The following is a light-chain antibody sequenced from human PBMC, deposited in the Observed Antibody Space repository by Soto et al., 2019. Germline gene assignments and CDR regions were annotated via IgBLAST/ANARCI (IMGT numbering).Light chain of an antibody. J-gene: IGKJ1*01. V-gene: IGKV3-15*01. CDR3: QQYNNWPQG. CDR1: QSVSSN. CDR2: GAS. Sequence: EIVMTQSPATLSVSPGERATLSCRASQSVSSNLAWYQQKPGQAPRLLIYGASTRATGIPARFSGSRSGTEFTLTISSLQSEDFAVYDCQQYNNWPQGFGQGTKVEIK.